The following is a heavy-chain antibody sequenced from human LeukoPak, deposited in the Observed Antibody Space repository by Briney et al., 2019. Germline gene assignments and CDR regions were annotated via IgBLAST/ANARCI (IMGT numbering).Heavy chain of an antibody. D-gene: IGHD2-21*01. V-gene: IGHV1-3*01. CDR1: GYTFTSYG. J-gene: IGHJ6*02. Sequence: ASVKVSCKASGYTFTSYGISWVRQAPGQGLEWMGWINAGSGNTEYSQRFQGRVTITRDTSATTVYMELSSLKSEDTAVYYCARDIGVTAAYYYYYGMDVWGQGTTVTVSS. CDR3: ARDIGVTAAYYYYYGMDV. CDR2: INAGSGNT.